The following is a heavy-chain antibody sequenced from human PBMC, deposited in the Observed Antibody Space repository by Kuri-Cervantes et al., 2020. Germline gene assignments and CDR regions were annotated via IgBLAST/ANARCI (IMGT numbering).Heavy chain of an antibody. CDR2: ISYDGSNK. V-gene: IGHV3-30-3*01. CDR3: ARDSGYDSRGAFDY. D-gene: IGHD3-22*01. CDR1: GFTFSDYY. Sequence: GESLKISCAASGFTFSDYYMSWIRQAPGKGLEWVAVISYDGSNKYYADSVKGRFTISRDNSKNTLYLQMNSLRAEDTAVYYCARDSGYDSRGAFDYWGQGTLVTVSS. J-gene: IGHJ4*02.